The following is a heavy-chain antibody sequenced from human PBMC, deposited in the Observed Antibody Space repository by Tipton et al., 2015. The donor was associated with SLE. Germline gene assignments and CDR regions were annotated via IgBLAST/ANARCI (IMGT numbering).Heavy chain of an antibody. Sequence: PGLVKPSETLSLSCDVSGYSITTGYHWGWIRQPPGKGLEWIGSIYQSGSSYFNPSLKSRVTISVDTSNNQFSLKLSSVTAADTAVYYCARSAQTYYYGSGSYRYFDYWGQGTLVTVSS. CDR3: ARSAQTYYYGSGSYRYFDY. CDR2: IYQSGSS. D-gene: IGHD3-10*01. CDR1: GYSITTGYH. J-gene: IGHJ4*02. V-gene: IGHV4-38-2*01.